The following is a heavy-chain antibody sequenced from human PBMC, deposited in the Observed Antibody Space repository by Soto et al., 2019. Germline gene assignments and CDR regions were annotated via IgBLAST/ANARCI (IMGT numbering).Heavy chain of an antibody. CDR3: VGGSASGVDH. Sequence: ASVKVSCKSSTYTYNTHYIHWVRQAPGQGLEWVGVINPGVGSTNDAQKFQGRVTMTRDTSTTTFYMEVTSLTSEDPAVDYCVGGSASGVDHWGQGTLVTVSS. V-gene: IGHV1-46*02. J-gene: IGHJ4*02. CDR2: INPGVGST. CDR1: TYTYNTHY. D-gene: IGHD6-6*01.